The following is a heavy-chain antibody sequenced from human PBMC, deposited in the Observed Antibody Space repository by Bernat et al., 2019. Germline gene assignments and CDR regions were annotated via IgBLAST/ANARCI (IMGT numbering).Heavy chain of an antibody. Sequence: QVQLVQSGAEVKKPGSSVKVSCKASGGTFSSYTISWVRQAPGQGLEWMGRIIPILGIANYAQKFQGRVTITADKSTSTAYMELSSLRSEDTAVYYCARVEIYGSGSSADYWGQGTLVTVSS. D-gene: IGHD3-10*01. CDR3: ARVEIYGSGSSADY. CDR2: IIPILGIA. J-gene: IGHJ4*02. V-gene: IGHV1-69*02. CDR1: GGTFSSYT.